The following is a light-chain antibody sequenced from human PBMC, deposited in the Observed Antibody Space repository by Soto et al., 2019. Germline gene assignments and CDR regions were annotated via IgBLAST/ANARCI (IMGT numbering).Light chain of an antibody. V-gene: IGKV3-20*01. CDR2: GAS. J-gene: IGKJ4*01. Sequence: ESVLTQSPGTLSLSPGERATLSCRASQSVITYLAWYQQKPGQAPRLLIYGASSRATGISDRFSGSGSGTDFTLTISRLEPEDVAVYYCQQYGSTPLTFGGGTKVDIK. CDR1: QSVITY. CDR3: QQYGSTPLT.